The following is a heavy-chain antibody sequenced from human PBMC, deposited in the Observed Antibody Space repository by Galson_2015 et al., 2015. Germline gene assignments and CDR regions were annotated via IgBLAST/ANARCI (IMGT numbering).Heavy chain of an antibody. V-gene: IGHV4-39*01. CDR2: IYYSGST. CDR1: GGSISSSSYY. D-gene: IGHD3-3*01. Sequence: SETLSLTCTVSGGSISSSSYYWGWIRQPPGKGLEWIGSIYYSGSTYYNPSLKSRVTISVDTSKNQFSLKLSSVTAADTAAYYCARHRTIVDFWSGPTEGWFDPWGQGTLVTVSS. J-gene: IGHJ5*02. CDR3: ARHRTIVDFWSGPTEGWFDP.